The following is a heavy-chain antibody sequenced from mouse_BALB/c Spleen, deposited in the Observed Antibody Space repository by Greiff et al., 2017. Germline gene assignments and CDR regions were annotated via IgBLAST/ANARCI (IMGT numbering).Heavy chain of an antibody. CDR3: ASAYYDYRPWFAY. D-gene: IGHD2-4*01. J-gene: IGHJ3*01. V-gene: IGHV3-2*02. CDR1: GYSITSDYA. CDR2: ISYSGST. Sequence: VQLQQSGPGLVKPSQSLSLTCTVTGYSITSDYAWNWIRQFPGNKLEWMGYISYSGSTSYNPSLKSRISITRDTSKNQFFLQLNSVTTEDTATYYCASAYYDYRPWFAYWGQGTLVTVSA.